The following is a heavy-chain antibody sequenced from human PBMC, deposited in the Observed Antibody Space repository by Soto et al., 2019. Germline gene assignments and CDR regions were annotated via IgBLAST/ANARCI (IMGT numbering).Heavy chain of an antibody. CDR1: GGSINSYW. CDR2: VYSSGTT. Sequence: SETLSLTCSASGGSINSYWWSWIRQPAGKGLEWIGRVYSSGTTDYNPSLNSRATLSVETSKNQFSLKLSSVTAADTAVYYCARHGGKLGITGTMGNFDYWGQGSLVTVSS. D-gene: IGHD1-20*01. J-gene: IGHJ4*02. V-gene: IGHV4-4*07. CDR3: ARHGGKLGITGTMGNFDY.